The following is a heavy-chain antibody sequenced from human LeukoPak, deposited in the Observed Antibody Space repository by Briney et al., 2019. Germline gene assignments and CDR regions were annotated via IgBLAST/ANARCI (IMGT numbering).Heavy chain of an antibody. D-gene: IGHD3-22*01. CDR1: GYSISSGYY. CDR2: IYHSGST. J-gene: IGHJ3*02. CDR3: ARSMCYYDSSELVAFDI. V-gene: IGHV4-38-2*02. Sequence: NPSETLSLTCTVSGYSISSGYYWGWIRQPPGKGLEWIGSIYHSGSTHYNPSLKSRVTISADMSKNQLSLSLSSVTAADTAVYYCARSMCYYDSSELVAFDIWGQGTMVTVSS.